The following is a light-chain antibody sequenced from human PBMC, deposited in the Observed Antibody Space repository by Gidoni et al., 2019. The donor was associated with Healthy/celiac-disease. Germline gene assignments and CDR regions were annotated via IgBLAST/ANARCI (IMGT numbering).Light chain of an antibody. V-gene: IGKV1-39*01. CDR3: QQSYSTTET. CDR2: AAS. J-gene: IGKJ1*01. Sequence: DIHMTQSPSSLSASVGDRVTITCRASQSISSYLNWYQQKPGKAPKLLIYAASSLQSGVPSRFSGSGSGTDFTLTISSMQPEDFATYYCQQSYSTTETFGQGTKVEIK. CDR1: QSISSY.